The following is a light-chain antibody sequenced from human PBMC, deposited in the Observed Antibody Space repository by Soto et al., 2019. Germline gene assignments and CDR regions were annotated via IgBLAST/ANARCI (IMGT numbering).Light chain of an antibody. J-gene: IGKJ4*01. CDR3: QHLNTYPLT. V-gene: IGKV1-9*01. CDR1: QGISSF. CDR2: AAS. Sequence: DIQLTQSPSFLSASVGDRVTITCRASQGISSFLAWYQQKPGKAPNLLISAASTLRTGVPSRFSGSGSGTEFTLTIRSLQPEDFATYYCQHLNTYPLTFGGGTKVEI.